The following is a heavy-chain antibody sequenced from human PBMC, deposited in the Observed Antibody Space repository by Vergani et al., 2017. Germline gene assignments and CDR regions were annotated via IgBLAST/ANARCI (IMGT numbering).Heavy chain of an antibody. CDR3: ARQNEDSSSKHPSAIDY. V-gene: IGHV4-34*11. D-gene: IGHD6-6*01. J-gene: IGHJ4*02. Sequence: QVQLQQWGAGLLKPSETLSLTCAVYGGSFSGYYWSWIRQPPGKGLEWIGYIYYSGSTNYNPSLKSRVTISVDTSKNQFSLKLSSVTAADTAVYYCARQNEDSSSKHPSAIDYWGQGTLVTVSS. CDR2: IYYSGST. CDR1: GGSFSGYY.